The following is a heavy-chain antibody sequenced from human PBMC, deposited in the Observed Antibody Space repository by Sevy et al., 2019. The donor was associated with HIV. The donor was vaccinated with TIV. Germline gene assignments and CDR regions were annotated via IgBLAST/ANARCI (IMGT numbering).Heavy chain of an antibody. D-gene: IGHD3-10*01. CDR2: VKTDGSGT. CDR1: GFTFSKSW. V-gene: IGHV3-74*01. CDR3: LRDSGSYSLFDY. Sequence: GGYLRLSCTASGFTFSKSWMHWVRQVPGKGLQWISRVKTDGSGTIYADSVKGRFIISRDNAKNRVYLQMNSLRAEDTAVYFCLRDSGSYSLFDYWGQGTLVTVSS. J-gene: IGHJ4*02.